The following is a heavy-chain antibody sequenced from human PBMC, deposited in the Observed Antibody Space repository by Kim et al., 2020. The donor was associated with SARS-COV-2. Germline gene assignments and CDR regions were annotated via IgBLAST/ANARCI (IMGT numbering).Heavy chain of an antibody. Sequence: GGSLRLSCTSSGFTFGDYAWSWFRQAPGQGLEWVGCIKNRAYGGTAEYAATVKGRFIISRDDSKSIAYLQLNSLKTEDTACYYCTRDEYGTATSFDPWG. CDR3: TRDEYGTATSFDP. CDR2: IKNRAYGGTA. V-gene: IGHV3-49*03. CDR1: GFTFGDYA. D-gene: IGHD3-10*01. J-gene: IGHJ5*02.